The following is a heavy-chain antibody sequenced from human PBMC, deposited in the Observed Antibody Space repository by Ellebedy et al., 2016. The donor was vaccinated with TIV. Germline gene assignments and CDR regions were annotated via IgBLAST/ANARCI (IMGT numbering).Heavy chain of an antibody. CDR1: GFTFSTYS. Sequence: GESLKISXAASGFTFSTYSINWVRQAPGKGLEWVSSITGDSVHKHYTDSVKGRFTISRDNAKNSLYLQMNSLNAEDTAVYHCVAGTYTSAWSPLDYWGQGTLVTVSS. D-gene: IGHD6-13*01. V-gene: IGHV3-21*01. J-gene: IGHJ4*02. CDR2: ITGDSVHK. CDR3: VAGTYTSAWSPLDY.